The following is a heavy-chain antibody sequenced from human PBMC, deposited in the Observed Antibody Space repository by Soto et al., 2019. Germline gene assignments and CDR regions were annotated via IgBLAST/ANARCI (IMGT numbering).Heavy chain of an antibody. J-gene: IGHJ4*02. CDR1: GNTFTGHY. D-gene: IGHD2-15*01. CDR3: GRGRSGQIVVFY. Sequence: GASVKVSCKAPGNTFTGHYIHWVRQAPEQGPEWMGEIGPESGATRYAQKFQGRVTMTRDMSITTVYMELNKLSPDDTAVYYCGRGRSGQIVVFYWGQGTSVTVSS. V-gene: IGHV1-2*02. CDR2: IGPESGAT.